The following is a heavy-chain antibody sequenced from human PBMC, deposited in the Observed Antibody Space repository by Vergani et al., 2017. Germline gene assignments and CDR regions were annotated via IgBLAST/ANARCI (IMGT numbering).Heavy chain of an antibody. CDR3: ARGLRVARRYYYDSSGYPPGTYYFDY. CDR1: GGSISSGSYY. CDR2: IYTSGST. V-gene: IGHV4-61*02. Sequence: QVQLQESGPGLVKPSQTLSLTCTVSGGSISSGSYYWSWIRQPAGKGLEWIGRIYTSGSTNYNPSLKIRVTRYVSTSKNQFSLKLSSVTAADTAVYYCARGLRVARRYYYDSSGYPPGTYYFDYWGQGTLVTVSS. D-gene: IGHD3-22*01. J-gene: IGHJ4*02.